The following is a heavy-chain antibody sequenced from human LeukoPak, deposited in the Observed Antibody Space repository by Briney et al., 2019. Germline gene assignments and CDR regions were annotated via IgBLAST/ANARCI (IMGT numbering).Heavy chain of an antibody. Sequence: ASVKVSCKASGYTFTSYGISWVRQAPGQGLEWMGWISAYNGNTNYVQKLQGRVTMTTDTSTSTAYLELRSLRSEDTAVYYCAREGIAAAASWDAFDIWGQGTMVTVSS. CDR1: GYTFTSYG. CDR3: AREGIAAAASWDAFDI. D-gene: IGHD6-13*01. CDR2: ISAYNGNT. J-gene: IGHJ3*02. V-gene: IGHV1-18*01.